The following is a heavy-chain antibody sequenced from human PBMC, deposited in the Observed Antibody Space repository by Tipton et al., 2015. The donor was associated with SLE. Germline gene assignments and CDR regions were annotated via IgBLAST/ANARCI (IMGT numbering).Heavy chain of an antibody. CDR1: GDSITNFNYH. Sequence: GLVKPSETLSLTCSVSGDSITNFNYHWGWIRQPPGKGLEWIGTITYSGKTNYNPSLKSRVTISVDTSENQFSLRLSSVTAADTARYYCARLRDYWGQGTLVTVSS. CDR3: ARLRDY. V-gene: IGHV4-39*07. J-gene: IGHJ4*02. CDR2: ITYSGKT.